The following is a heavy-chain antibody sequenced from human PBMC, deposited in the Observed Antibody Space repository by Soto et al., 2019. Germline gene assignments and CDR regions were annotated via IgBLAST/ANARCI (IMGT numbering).Heavy chain of an antibody. D-gene: IGHD3-3*01. J-gene: IGHJ5*02. V-gene: IGHV4-59*08. Sequence: SETLSLTCTVSGGSISSYYWSWIRQPPGKGLEWIGYIYYSGSTNYNPSLKSRVTISVDTSKNQFSLKLSSVTAADTAVYYCARLDDFWSGFRARRGWFDPWGQGTLVTVSS. CDR2: IYYSGST. CDR3: ARLDDFWSGFRARRGWFDP. CDR1: GGSISSYY.